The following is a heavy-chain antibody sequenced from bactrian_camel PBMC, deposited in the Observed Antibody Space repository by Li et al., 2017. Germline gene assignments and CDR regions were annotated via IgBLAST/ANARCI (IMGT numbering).Heavy chain of an antibody. Sequence: VQLVESGGGSALAGGSVRLSCAASGYTFNTYIWFRQAPGKEREGVAAIDTGDGSTYYLNSAKGRFTISRDNAKNTLNLQMNALKTEDTAVYYCAPGWYTYNYWGQGTQVTVS. D-gene: IGHD5*01. CDR3: APGWYTYNY. CDR1: GYTFNTYI. CDR2: IDTGDGST. J-gene: IGHJ4*01. V-gene: IGHV3S1*01.